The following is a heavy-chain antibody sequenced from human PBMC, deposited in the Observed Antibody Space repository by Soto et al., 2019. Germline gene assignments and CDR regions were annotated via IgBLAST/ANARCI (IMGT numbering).Heavy chain of an antibody. CDR1: GSSISVYY. CDR3: VRGNRVNYDLLTGP. CDR2: ISHSGST. V-gene: IGHV4-59*01. Sequence: SETLSLTCTVSGSSISVYYWSWVRQPPGKGLEWIGYISHSGSTTYNPSLNSRLTISLDTSKKQFSLKLSSVTAADTAVYYCVRGNRVNYDLLTGPWGQGALVTVSS. J-gene: IGHJ5*02. D-gene: IGHD3-9*01.